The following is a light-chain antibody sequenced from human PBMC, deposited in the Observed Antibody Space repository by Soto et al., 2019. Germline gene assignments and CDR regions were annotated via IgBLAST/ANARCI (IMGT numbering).Light chain of an antibody. V-gene: IGLV2-8*01. Sequence: QSALTQPPSASGSPGQSVTISCTGTSSDVGGYNYFSWYQHHPGTAPNLIIYEVSKPPSGVPDRFSGSKSGTTTSLTASGHHGEDAGYYCCSSYAGSNNLVFGGGTKLTVL. CDR3: SSYAGSNNLV. CDR2: EVS. J-gene: IGLJ3*02. CDR1: SSDVGGYNY.